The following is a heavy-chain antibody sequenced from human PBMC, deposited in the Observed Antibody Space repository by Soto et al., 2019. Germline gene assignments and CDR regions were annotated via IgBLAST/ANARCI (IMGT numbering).Heavy chain of an antibody. Sequence: GASVKVSCKAFGGTFSSYAICWVRQAPGQGLEWMGGVIPMFGSTNYAQKFQGRVTITADESTSTAYMELSSLRSEDTAVYYCSIVVVVAATRAWPNFDYWGQGTLVTVSS. J-gene: IGHJ4*02. V-gene: IGHV1-69*13. CDR1: GGTFSSYA. CDR2: VIPMFGST. D-gene: IGHD2-15*01. CDR3: SIVVVVAATRAWPNFDY.